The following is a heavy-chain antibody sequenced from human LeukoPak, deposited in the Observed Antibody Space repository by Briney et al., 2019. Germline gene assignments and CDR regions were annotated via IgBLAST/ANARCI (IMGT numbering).Heavy chain of an antibody. CDR2: ISSSTSTI. D-gene: IGHD5-12*01. Sequence: SGGSLRLSCAASGFTLSSYNMNWVRQAPGKGLEWVSYISSSTSTIYYADSVKGRFTISRDNAKNSLFLQMNSLRDEDTAIYYCARVPPYSGYAFDYWGQGTLVTVSS. V-gene: IGHV3-48*02. J-gene: IGHJ4*02. CDR3: ARVPPYSGYAFDY. CDR1: GFTLSSYN.